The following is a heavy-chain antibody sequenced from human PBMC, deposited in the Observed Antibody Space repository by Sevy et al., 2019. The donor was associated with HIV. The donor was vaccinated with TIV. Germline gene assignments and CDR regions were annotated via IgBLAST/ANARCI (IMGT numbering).Heavy chain of an antibody. CDR1: GFTFSSYW. D-gene: IGHD4-17*01. CDR3: ARAILDYGDYRKRLRTRSGYYYMDV. V-gene: IGHV3-7*01. J-gene: IGHJ6*03. Sequence: GGSLRLTCAASGFTFSSYWMNWVRRAPGKGLEWVANIKHDGSEKDYVDSVKGRFTISRDNAKNPLYLQMNSLRAEDTDVYYCARAILDYGDYRKRLRTRSGYYYMDVWAKGTTVTVSS. CDR2: IKHDGSEK.